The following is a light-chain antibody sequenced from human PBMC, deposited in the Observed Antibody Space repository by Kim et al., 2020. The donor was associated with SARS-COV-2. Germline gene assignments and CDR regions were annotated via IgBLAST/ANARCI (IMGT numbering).Light chain of an antibody. Sequence: VAAGQTGSNRCSGEKVGDKYACWYQQKAGQSPVVVNHKDRKRPAGIAGRFSGSNAGNTATLTIGGTQAIEEADYYWQAWDSSTAVFGGGTQLTVL. CDR3: QAWDSSTAV. J-gene: IGLJ2*01. CDR2: KDR. CDR1: KVGDKY. V-gene: IGLV3-1*01.